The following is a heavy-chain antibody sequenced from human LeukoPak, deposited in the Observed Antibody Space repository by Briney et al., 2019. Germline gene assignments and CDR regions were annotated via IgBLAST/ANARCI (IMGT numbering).Heavy chain of an antibody. Sequence: PSETLSLTCAVYGGSFSGYYWSWIRQPPGKGLEWIGEINHSGSTNYNPSLKSRVTISVDTSKNQFSLKLSSVTAADTAAYYCARLSSGSSSWYDIDYWGQGTLVTVSS. V-gene: IGHV4-34*01. CDR2: INHSGST. CDR1: GGSFSGYY. D-gene: IGHD6-13*01. J-gene: IGHJ4*02. CDR3: ARLSSGSSSWYDIDY.